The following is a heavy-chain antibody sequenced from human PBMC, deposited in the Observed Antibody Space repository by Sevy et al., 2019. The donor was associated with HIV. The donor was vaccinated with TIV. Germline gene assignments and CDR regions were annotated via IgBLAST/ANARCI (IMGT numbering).Heavy chain of an antibody. V-gene: IGHV4-61*01. CDR2: IYYSGST. Sequence: SETLSLTCTVSGGSVSSGSYYWSWIRQPPGKGLEWIGYIYYSGSTNYNPSLKSRVTISVDTSKNQFSLKLSSVTAADTAVYYCARDYDGMDYWGQGTLVNVSS. D-gene: IGHD3-3*01. CDR3: ARDYDGMDY. CDR1: GGSVSSGSYY. J-gene: IGHJ4*02.